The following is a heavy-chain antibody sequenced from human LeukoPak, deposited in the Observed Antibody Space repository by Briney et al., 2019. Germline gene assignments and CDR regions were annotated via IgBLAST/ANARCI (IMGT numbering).Heavy chain of an antibody. Sequence: ASVKVSCKASGYTFTSYYMHWVRQAPGQGLEWMGIINPSDGSTTDTEKLQGRVTMTRGTSTSTLYMEVSSLRSEDTAVYYCAREMGATAGAHFDYWGQGTLVTVSS. CDR2: INPSDGST. J-gene: IGHJ4*02. CDR3: AREMGATAGAHFDY. D-gene: IGHD6-13*01. V-gene: IGHV1-46*04. CDR1: GYTFTSYY.